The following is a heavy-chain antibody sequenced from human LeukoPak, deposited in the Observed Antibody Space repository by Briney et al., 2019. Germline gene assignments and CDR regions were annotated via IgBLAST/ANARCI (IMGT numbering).Heavy chain of an antibody. Sequence: PGGSLRLSCAASGFTFSSYGMHWVRQAPGKGLEWVAVISYDGSNKYYADSVKGRFTISRDNSKNTLYLQMNSLRAEDTAVYYCAKDISPQVYYYYGMDVWGQGTTVTVSS. CDR3: AKDISPQVYYYYGMDV. CDR1: GFTFSSYG. D-gene: IGHD3-9*01. J-gene: IGHJ6*02. V-gene: IGHV3-30*18. CDR2: ISYDGSNK.